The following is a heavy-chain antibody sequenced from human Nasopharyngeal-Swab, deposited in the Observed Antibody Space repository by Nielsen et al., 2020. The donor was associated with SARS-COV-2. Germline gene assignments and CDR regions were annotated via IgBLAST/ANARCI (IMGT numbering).Heavy chain of an antibody. J-gene: IGHJ6*02. CDR1: GYTFTSDA. D-gene: IGHD3-10*01. CDR3: AREERGVTLEGCYYYYGMDV. CDR2: INTNTGNP. Sequence: ASVQVSCKASGYTFTSDAMNWVRQAPGQGREWMGWINTNTGNPTYAQGFTGRFVFSLDTSVRTAYLQISSLKAEDTAVYYCAREERGVTLEGCYYYYGMDVWGQGTTVTVSS. V-gene: IGHV7-4-1*02.